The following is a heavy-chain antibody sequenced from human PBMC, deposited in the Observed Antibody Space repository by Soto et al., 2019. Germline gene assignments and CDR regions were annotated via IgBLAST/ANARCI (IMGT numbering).Heavy chain of an antibody. CDR1: GGTFSSYA. D-gene: IGHD5-18*01. CDR3: ARMGLRIQLWLGGFDY. CDR2: IIPIFGTA. V-gene: IGHV1-69*06. J-gene: IGHJ4*02. Sequence: SVKVSCKASGGTFSSYAISWVRQAPGQGLEWMGGIIPIFGTANYAQKFQGRVTITADKSTSTAYMELSSLRSEDTAVYYCARMGLRIQLWLGGFDYWGQGTLVTVS.